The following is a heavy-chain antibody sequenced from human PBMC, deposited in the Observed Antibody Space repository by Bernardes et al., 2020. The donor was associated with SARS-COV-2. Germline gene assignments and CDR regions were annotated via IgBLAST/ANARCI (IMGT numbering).Heavy chain of an antibody. V-gene: IGHV3-9*01. D-gene: IGHD3-10*01. CDR1: GFTFDDYA. CDR2: ISWNSGSI. Sequence: GGSLRLSCAASGFTFDDYAMHWVRQAPGKGLEWVSGISWNSGSIGYADSVKGRFTISRDNAKNSLYLQMNSLRAEDTALYYCAKDRLRYIRGPYYYGMDVWGQGTTVTVSS. CDR3: AKDRLRYIRGPYYYGMDV. J-gene: IGHJ6*02.